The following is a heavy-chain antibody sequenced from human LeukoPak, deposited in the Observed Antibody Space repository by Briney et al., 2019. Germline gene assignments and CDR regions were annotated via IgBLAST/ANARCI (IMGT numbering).Heavy chain of an antibody. CDR3: ARGPVAGIFDY. CDR2: ISAYNGNT. V-gene: IGHV1-18*01. CDR1: GDTFTNYG. D-gene: IGHD6-19*01. J-gene: IGHJ4*02. Sequence: ASVKVSCKASGDTFTNYGFSWVRQAPGQGLEWMGWISAYNGNTNYAQKLQGRVTMTTDTSTSTAYMELRSLRSDDTAVYYCARGPVAGIFDYWGQGTLVTVSS.